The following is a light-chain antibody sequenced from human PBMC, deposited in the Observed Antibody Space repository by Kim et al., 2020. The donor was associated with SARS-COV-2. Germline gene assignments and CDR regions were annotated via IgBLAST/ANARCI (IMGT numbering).Light chain of an antibody. J-gene: IGKJ3*01. CDR3: QQFVSTRPMFT. V-gene: IGKV4-1*01. CDR2: WTS. CDR1: QSVLYNTNNKNY. Sequence: DIVMTQSPDSLAVSLGERATINCKSSQSVLYNTNNKNYLAWYQQKPGQPPKLLIYWTSIRESGVPDRFSGSGSGTDFTLTISSLQAEDVAVYYCQQFVSTRPMFTFCRRSKLEI.